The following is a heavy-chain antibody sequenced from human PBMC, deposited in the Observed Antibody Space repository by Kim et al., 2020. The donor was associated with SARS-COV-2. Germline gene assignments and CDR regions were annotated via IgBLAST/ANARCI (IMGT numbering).Heavy chain of an antibody. CDR2: ST. V-gene: IGHV4-31*02. J-gene: IGHJ4*02. CDR3: ARDPKYDSGTL. Sequence: STYYNPSLQSRVSISLDTSKNQFSLKLSSGTAADTAVYYCARDPKYDSGTLWGQGTLVTVSS. D-gene: IGHD3-10*01.